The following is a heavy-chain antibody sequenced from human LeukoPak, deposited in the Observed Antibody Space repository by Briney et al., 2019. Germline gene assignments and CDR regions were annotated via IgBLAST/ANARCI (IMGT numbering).Heavy chain of an antibody. J-gene: IGHJ4*02. CDR1: GFTFSNYA. Sequence: GGSLRLSCSTSGFTFSNYAMSWVRQAPGKGLEWVSVIYSGGSTYYADSVKGRFTISRDNSKNTLYLQMNSLRAEDTAVYYCAGFRSFDYWGQGTLVTVSS. V-gene: IGHV3-66*01. CDR2: IYSGGST. CDR3: AGFRSFDY.